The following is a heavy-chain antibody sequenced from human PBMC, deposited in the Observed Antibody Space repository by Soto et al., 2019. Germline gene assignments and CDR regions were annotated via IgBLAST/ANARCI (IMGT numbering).Heavy chain of an antibody. D-gene: IGHD1-7*01. Sequence: SESLSLTCAVSGGSFTSNNWWTWVRQPPGQGLEWIGEIYRTGSTNYNPSLKSRVTISLDKPENQFSLRVTSLTAADTAVYYCASRDPGTSVDYWGQGTLVTVSS. CDR2: IYRTGST. V-gene: IGHV4-4*02. CDR1: GGSFTSNNW. J-gene: IGHJ4*02. CDR3: ASRDPGTSVDY.